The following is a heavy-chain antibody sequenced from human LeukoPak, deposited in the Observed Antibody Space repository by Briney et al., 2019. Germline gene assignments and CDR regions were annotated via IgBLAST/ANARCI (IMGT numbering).Heavy chain of an antibody. J-gene: IGHJ6*03. Sequence: SETLSLTCTVSGGSISSYYWSWIRQPPGKGLEWIGYIYYSGSTNYNPSLKSRVAISVDTSKNQFSLKLSSVTAADTAVYYCARVPRSYYYYYYMDVWGKGTTVTVSS. CDR2: IYYSGST. CDR1: GGSISSYY. V-gene: IGHV4-59*01. CDR3: ARVPRSYYYYYYMDV.